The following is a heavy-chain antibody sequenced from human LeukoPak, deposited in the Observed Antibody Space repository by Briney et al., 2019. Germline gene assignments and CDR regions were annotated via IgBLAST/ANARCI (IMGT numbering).Heavy chain of an antibody. J-gene: IGHJ4*02. CDR3: ARSTTVTTPDY. CDR2: ISAYNGNT. CDR1: GYTFINHW. D-gene: IGHD4-17*01. Sequence: GASVKVSCKASGYTFINHWMHWVRQAPGQGLEWMGWISAYNGNTNYAQKLQGRVTMTTDTSTSTAYMELRSLRSDDTAVYYCARSTTVTTPDYWGQGTLVTVSS. V-gene: IGHV1-18*04.